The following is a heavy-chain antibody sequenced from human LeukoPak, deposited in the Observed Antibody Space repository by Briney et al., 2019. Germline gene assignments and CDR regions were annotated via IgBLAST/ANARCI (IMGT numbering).Heavy chain of an antibody. J-gene: IGHJ4*02. V-gene: IGHV4-59*08. CDR1: GGSISSYY. D-gene: IGHD3-3*01. Sequence: SETLSLTCTVSGGSISSYYWSWIRQPPGKGLEWIGYIYYSGSTNDNPSLKSRVTISVDTSKNQFSLKLSSVTAADTAVYYCARAGRWSGYYLHQYYFDYWGQGTLVTVSS. CDR3: ARAGRWSGYYLHQYYFDY. CDR2: IYYSGST.